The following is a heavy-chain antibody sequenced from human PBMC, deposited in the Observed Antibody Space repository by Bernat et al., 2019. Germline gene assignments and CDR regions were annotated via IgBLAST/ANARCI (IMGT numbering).Heavy chain of an antibody. J-gene: IGHJ6*01. CDR3: ARSREVAGTRGYYYYYGMDV. Sequence: QVQLVESGGGVVQPGRSLRLSCAASGFTFSSYGMPWVRQAPGKGLEWVAVIWYDGSNKYYADSVKGRFTISRDNSKNTLYLQMNSLRAEDTAVYYCARSREVAGTRGYYYYYGMDVWGQGTTVTVSS. CDR2: IWYDGSNK. D-gene: IGHD6-19*01. CDR1: GFTFSSYG. V-gene: IGHV3-33*01.